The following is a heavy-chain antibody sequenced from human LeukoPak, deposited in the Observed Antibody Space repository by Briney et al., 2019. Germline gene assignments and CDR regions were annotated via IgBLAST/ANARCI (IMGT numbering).Heavy chain of an antibody. CDR1: GFTFHNYG. CDR3: ARDGKMAILDY. Sequence: PGRSLRLSCAASGFTFHNYGMHWVRQAPGKGLEWVAVISYDGSNKYYADSVKGRFTISRDNSKNTLYLQMNSLRAEDTAVYYCARDGKMAILDYWGQGTLVTVSS. V-gene: IGHV3-30*03. CDR2: ISYDGSNK. J-gene: IGHJ4*02. D-gene: IGHD5-24*01.